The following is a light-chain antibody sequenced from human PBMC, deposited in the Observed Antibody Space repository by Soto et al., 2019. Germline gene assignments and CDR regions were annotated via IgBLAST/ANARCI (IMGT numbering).Light chain of an antibody. V-gene: IGLV3-1*01. CDR2: QHT. CDR1: RLENRY. Sequence: SYELTQPPSVSVSPGQTASITCSGDRLENRYVCWYQQKPGQSPLLVIYQHTTRPSGIPERFSGSKSENTATLTISGAQPMDEADFYCQARDIGTVFGGGTKLTVL. J-gene: IGLJ2*01. CDR3: QARDIGTV.